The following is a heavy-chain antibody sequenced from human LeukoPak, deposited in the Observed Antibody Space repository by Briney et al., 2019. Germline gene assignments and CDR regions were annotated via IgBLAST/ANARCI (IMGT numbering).Heavy chain of an antibody. J-gene: IGHJ4*02. CDR3: ARSKQQPHYFDY. CDR2: IYYSGST. V-gene: IGHV4-31*03. CDR1: GGSISSGGYY. D-gene: IGHD6-13*01. Sequence: PSETLSLTCTVSGGSISSGGYYWSWLRQHPGKGLEWIGYIYYSGSTYYNPSLRSRVSISVDTSKNQFSLKLSSVTAADTAVYYCARSKQQPHYFDYWGQGTLVTVSS.